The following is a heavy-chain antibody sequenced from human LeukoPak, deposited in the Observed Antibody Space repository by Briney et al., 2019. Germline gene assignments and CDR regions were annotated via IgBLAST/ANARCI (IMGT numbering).Heavy chain of an antibody. CDR1: LYTFTSYD. V-gene: IGHV1-8*01. CDR3: ARGRTTPYSSSSDAFDI. J-gene: IGHJ3*02. D-gene: IGHD6-6*01. Sequence: ASVKVSCKASLYTFTSYDINGVGQATGQEVDGMGWMNPNRGYTGFPHKLQGRITNTRHTSISTAYMELSSLRSEDTAVYYCARGRTTPYSSSSDAFDIWGQGTMVTVSS. CDR2: MNPNRGYT.